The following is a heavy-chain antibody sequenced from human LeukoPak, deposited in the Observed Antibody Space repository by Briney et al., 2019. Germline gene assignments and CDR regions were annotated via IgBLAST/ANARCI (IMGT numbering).Heavy chain of an antibody. D-gene: IGHD1-26*01. V-gene: IGHV3-30*03. CDR2: ISYDGSNK. Sequence: GGSLRLSCAASGFTFSSYGMHWVRQAPGKGLEWVAVISYDGSNKYYADSVKGRFTISRDNSKNTLYLQMNSLRAEDTAVYYCARPEGVGPYFDYWGQGTLVTVSS. J-gene: IGHJ4*02. CDR1: GFTFSSYG. CDR3: ARPEGVGPYFDY.